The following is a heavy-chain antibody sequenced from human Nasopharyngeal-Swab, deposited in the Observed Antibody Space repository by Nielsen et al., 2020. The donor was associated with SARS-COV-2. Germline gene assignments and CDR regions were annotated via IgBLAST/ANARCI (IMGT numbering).Heavy chain of an antibody. Sequence: ASVKVSCKASGYTFTSYGISWVRQAPGQGLEWMGWISAYNGNTNYAQKLQGRITMTTDTSTSTAYMELRSLRSDDTAVYYCRGITGTPGAFDIWGQGTMVTVSS. D-gene: IGHD1-20*01. CDR3: RGITGTPGAFDI. CDR1: GYTFTSYG. J-gene: IGHJ3*02. V-gene: IGHV1-18*01. CDR2: ISAYNGNT.